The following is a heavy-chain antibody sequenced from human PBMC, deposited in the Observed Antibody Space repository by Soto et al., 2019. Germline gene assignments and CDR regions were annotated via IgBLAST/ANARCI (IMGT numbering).Heavy chain of an antibody. V-gene: IGHV3-7*01. D-gene: IGHD3-3*01. J-gene: IGHJ6*02. Sequence: EVQLVESGGGLVQPGGSLRLSCAASGFTFSSYWMSWVRQPPGKGLEWVANIKQDGSEKYYVESVKGRLTISRDNAKNTLYLQMNSLRAEDTAVYYCARDRYSYYDFWSGSLPYYFYGMDVWGQGTTVTVSS. CDR2: IKQDGSEK. CDR1: GFTFSSYW. CDR3: ARDRYSYYDFWSGSLPYYFYGMDV.